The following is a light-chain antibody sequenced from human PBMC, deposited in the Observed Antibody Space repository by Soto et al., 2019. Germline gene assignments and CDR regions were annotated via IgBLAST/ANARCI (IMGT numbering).Light chain of an antibody. CDR2: DAS. CDR1: QSVSSY. V-gene: IGKV3-11*01. J-gene: IGKJ5*01. Sequence: EIVLTQSPATLSLSPGEIATLSFRASQSVSSYLAWYQQKPGQAPRLLIYDASNRATGIPARFSGSGSGTDFTLTISSLEPEDSAVYYCQQRHMWPITFGQGTRLEIK. CDR3: QQRHMWPIT.